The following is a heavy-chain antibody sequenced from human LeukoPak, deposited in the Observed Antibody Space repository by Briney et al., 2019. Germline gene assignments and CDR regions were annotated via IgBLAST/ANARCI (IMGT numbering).Heavy chain of an antibody. CDR1: GFTFSNYA. CDR3: ARIGSGWYWDY. D-gene: IGHD6-19*01. J-gene: IGHJ4*02. V-gene: IGHV3-21*01. CDR2: ISGGSDHI. Sequence: PGGSLRLSCAGSGFTFSNYAMSWVRQAPGKGLEWVSSISGGSDHIYYADPVKGRFTISRDNAKNSLYLQMNSLRAEDTAVYYCARIGSGWYWDYWGQGTLVTVSS.